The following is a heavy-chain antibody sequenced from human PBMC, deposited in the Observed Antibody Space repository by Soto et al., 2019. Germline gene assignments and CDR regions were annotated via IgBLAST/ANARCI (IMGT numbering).Heavy chain of an antibody. CDR2: MNPNSGNT. Sequence: QVQLVQSGAEVEKPGASVKVSCKASGYTFTSYDINWVRQATGQGLQWMGWMNPNSGNTGFAQKFQGRVTMTRNTSISTDYMELSSLRSEDTAVYYCARVYSGSSIYYYYGMDVWGQGTTVTVSS. V-gene: IGHV1-8*01. CDR3: ARVYSGSSIYYYYGMDV. CDR1: GYTFTSYD. J-gene: IGHJ6*02. D-gene: IGHD1-26*01.